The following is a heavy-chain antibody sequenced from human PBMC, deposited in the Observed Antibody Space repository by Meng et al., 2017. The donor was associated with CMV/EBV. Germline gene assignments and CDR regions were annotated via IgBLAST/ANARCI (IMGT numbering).Heavy chain of an antibody. V-gene: IGHV4-31*03. Sequence: SETLSLTCTVSGGSISSGGYYWSWIRQHPGKGLECIGYIYYSGSTYYNPSLKSRVTISVDTSKNQFSLKLSSVTAADTAVYYCARAMVRGVIRPGFDPWGQGTLVTVSS. CDR2: IYYSGST. D-gene: IGHD3-10*01. CDR1: GGSISSGGYY. J-gene: IGHJ5*02. CDR3: ARAMVRGVIRPGFDP.